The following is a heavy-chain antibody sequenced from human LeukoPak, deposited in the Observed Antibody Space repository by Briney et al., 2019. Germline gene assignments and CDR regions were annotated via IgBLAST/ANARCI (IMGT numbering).Heavy chain of an antibody. D-gene: IGHD3-22*01. V-gene: IGHV4-4*07. CDR2: IYKSGST. CDR3: ARDRWNKIGDDTSGYYYDY. Sequence: ETLSLTCSVSVVSVRGYYWRWMRQPAGGGLEWIGHIYKSGSTKYNPSLKSRVTISADKPKNQSSLKLSSVTAADPAVYYCARDRWNKIGDDTSGYYYDYWGQGTLVTVSS. J-gene: IGHJ4*02. CDR1: VVSVRGYY.